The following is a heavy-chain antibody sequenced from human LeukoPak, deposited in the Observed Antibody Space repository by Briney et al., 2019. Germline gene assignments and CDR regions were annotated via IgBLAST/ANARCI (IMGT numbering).Heavy chain of an antibody. V-gene: IGHV3-21*01. CDR3: AREDGDYGEYYFDY. CDR1: GFTFSSYS. D-gene: IGHD4-17*01. J-gene: IGHJ4*02. Sequence: PGGSLRLSCAASGFTFSSYSMNWVRQAPGKGLEWVSSISNSSSYIYYADSVKGRFTISRDNAKNSLYLQMNSLRAEDTAVYYCAREDGDYGEYYFDYWGQGTLVTVSS. CDR2: ISNSSSYI.